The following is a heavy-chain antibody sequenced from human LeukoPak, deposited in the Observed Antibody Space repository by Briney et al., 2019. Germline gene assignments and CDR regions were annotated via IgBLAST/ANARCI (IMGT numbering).Heavy chain of an antibody. D-gene: IGHD5-18*01. V-gene: IGHV4-4*02. CDR3: ARIRGDSFGPWDS. CDR2: IYHSGET. J-gene: IGHJ4*02. CDR1: GGSLSSNNW. Sequence: SETLSLTCAVSGGSLSSNNWWTWVRQPPGKGPEWIGEIYHSGETNYKSSLKSRVTISVDKSKNQFSLEMRSVTAADTAVYHCARIRGDSFGPWDSWGQGALDTVSS.